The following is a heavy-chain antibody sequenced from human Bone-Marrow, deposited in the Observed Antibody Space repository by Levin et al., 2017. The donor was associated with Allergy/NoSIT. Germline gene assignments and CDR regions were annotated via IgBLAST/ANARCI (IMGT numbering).Heavy chain of an antibody. V-gene: IGHV1-69*13. D-gene: IGHD6-13*01. CDR2: IIPIFGTA. J-gene: IGHJ4*02. Sequence: GASVKVSCKASGGTFSSYAISWVRQAPGQGLEWMGGIIPIFGTANYAQKFQGRVTITADESTSTAYMELSSLRSEDTAVYYCARAGRQLVRLFDYWGQGTLVTVSS. CDR3: ARAGRQLVRLFDY. CDR1: GGTFSSYA.